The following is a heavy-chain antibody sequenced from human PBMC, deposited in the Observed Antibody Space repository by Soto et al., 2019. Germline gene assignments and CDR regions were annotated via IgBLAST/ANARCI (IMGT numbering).Heavy chain of an antibody. Sequence: PSETLSLTCTVSGGSISSSSYYWGWIRQPPGKGLEWIGSIYYSGSTYYNPSLKSRVTISVDTSKNQFSLKLSSVTAADTAVYYCARHRITIFGVVITTGGNWFDPWGQGTLVTVS. CDR3: ARHRITIFGVVITTGGNWFDP. V-gene: IGHV4-39*01. J-gene: IGHJ5*02. CDR1: GGSISSSSYY. CDR2: IYYSGST. D-gene: IGHD3-3*01.